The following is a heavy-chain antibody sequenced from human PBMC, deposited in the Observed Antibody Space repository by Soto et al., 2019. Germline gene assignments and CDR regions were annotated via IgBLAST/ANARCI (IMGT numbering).Heavy chain of an antibody. CDR1: GFPFSRYS. CDR2: ISGSGGST. Sequence: GSLSLSCEASGFPFSRYSLNWVRQAPGKGLEWVSAISGSGGSTYYADSVKGRFTISRDNSKNTLYLQMNSLRAEDTAVYYCAKFSMITFGGVIDYWGQGTLVTVSS. D-gene: IGHD3-16*02. J-gene: IGHJ4*02. V-gene: IGHV3-23*01. CDR3: AKFSMITFGGVIDY.